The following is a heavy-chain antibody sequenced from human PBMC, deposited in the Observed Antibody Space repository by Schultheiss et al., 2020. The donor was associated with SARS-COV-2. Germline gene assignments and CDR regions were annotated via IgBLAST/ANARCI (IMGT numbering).Heavy chain of an antibody. CDR2: INHSGST. J-gene: IGHJ4*02. CDR3: ARVEATGKGFDY. D-gene: IGHD1-1*01. Sequence: SETLSLTCTVSGGSISSGGYYWSWIRQFPGKGLEWIGEINHSGSTNYNPSLKSRVTISVDTSKNQFSLKLSSVTAADTAVYYCARVEATGKGFDYWGQGTLVTVSS. CDR1: GGSISSGGYY. V-gene: IGHV4-31*03.